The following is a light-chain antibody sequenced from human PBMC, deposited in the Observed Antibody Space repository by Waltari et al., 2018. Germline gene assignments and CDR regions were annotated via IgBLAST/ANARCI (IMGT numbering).Light chain of an antibody. Sequence: ETVMTQSPATLSVSPGERATLSCRASQSVSSNLAWYQHKPGQAPRLLIYDASTRATGVPARFSGSGSGTEFTLSISSLQSEDFAVYYCQQYKYWPPITFGQGTRLEIK. V-gene: IGKV3-15*01. CDR3: QQYKYWPPIT. J-gene: IGKJ5*01. CDR2: DAS. CDR1: QSVSSN.